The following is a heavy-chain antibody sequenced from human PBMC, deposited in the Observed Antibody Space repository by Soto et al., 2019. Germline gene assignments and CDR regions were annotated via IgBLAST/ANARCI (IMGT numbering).Heavy chain of an antibody. CDR3: ARGDVVDTAMVWNY. V-gene: IGHV4-59*01. Sequence: SETLSLTCTVSGGSISSYYWSWIRQPPGKGLEWIGYIYYSGSTNYNPSLKSRVTISVDTSKNQFSLKLSSVTAADTAVYYCARGDVVDTAMVWNYLGQGTLVTVSS. CDR1: GGSISSYY. D-gene: IGHD5-18*01. CDR2: IYYSGST. J-gene: IGHJ4*02.